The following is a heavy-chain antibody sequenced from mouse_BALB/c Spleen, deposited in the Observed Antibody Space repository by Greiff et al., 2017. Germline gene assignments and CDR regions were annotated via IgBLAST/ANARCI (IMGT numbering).Heavy chain of an antibody. CDR1: GFTFSSFG. CDR2: ISSGSSTI. J-gene: IGHJ4*01. V-gene: IGHV5-17*02. CDR3: SRCPFFYAMDY. Sequence: EVMLVESGGGLVQPGGSRKLSCAASGFTFSSFGMHWVRQAPEKGLEWVAYISSGSSTIDYADTVKGRFTISRDNPKNTLFLQMTSLRSEDTAVYYCSRCPFFYAMDYWGQGTSVTVSS.